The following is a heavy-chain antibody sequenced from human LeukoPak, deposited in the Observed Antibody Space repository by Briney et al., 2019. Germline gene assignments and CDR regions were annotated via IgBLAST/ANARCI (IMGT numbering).Heavy chain of an antibody. CDR1: GYTFTGYY. Sequence: ASVKVSCKASGYTFTGYYMHWVRQAPGQGLEWMGGIIPIFGTANYAQKFQGRVTITADESASTAYMELSSLRSEDTAVYYCARLTGDGDGYNYEFDYWGQGTLVTVSS. V-gene: IGHV1-69*13. D-gene: IGHD5-24*01. J-gene: IGHJ4*02. CDR3: ARLTGDGDGYNYEFDY. CDR2: IIPIFGTA.